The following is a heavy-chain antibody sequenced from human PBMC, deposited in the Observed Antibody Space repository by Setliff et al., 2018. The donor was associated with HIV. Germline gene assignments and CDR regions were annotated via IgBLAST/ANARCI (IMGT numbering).Heavy chain of an antibody. Sequence: SETLSLTCTVSSGPISNGSFYWSWIRHHPGKGLEWIGYIYYSGGTYYSPSLKSRVSMSIDTFKNQFSLNLTSVTAADTAVYYCARGIYRPWGGYIAFATDAFETWGQGTLVTVSS. D-gene: IGHD5-12*01. CDR2: IYYSGGT. CDR3: ARGIYRPWGGYIAFATDAFET. CDR1: SGPISNGSFY. V-gene: IGHV4-31*03. J-gene: IGHJ3*02.